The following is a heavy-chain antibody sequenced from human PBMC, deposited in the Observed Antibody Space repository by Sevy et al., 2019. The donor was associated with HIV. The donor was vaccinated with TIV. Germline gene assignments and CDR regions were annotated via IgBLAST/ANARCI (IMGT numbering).Heavy chain of an antibody. CDR2: ISGSGGST. CDR1: GFTFSSYA. D-gene: IGHD3-16*02. Sequence: GGSLRLSCAASGFTFSSYATSWVRQAPGKGLEWVSAISGSGGSTYYADSVKGRFTISRDNSKNTLYLQMNSLRAEDTAVYYCAKAQPGVWGSYRSNWFDPWGQGTLVTVSS. V-gene: IGHV3-23*01. J-gene: IGHJ5*02. CDR3: AKAQPGVWGSYRSNWFDP.